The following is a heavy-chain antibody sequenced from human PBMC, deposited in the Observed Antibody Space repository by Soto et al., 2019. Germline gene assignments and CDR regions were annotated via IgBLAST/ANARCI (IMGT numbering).Heavy chain of an antibody. CDR1: GFTFSDYY. V-gene: IGHV3-11*01. Sequence: GGSLRLSCAASGFTFSDYYMSWIRQAPGKGLEWVSYISSSGSTIYYADSVKGRFTISRDNAKNSLYLQMNSLRAEDTAVYYCARGVGVVILLYYYYGMDVWGQGTTVTVSS. CDR3: ARGVGVVILLYYYYGMDV. CDR2: ISSSGSTI. D-gene: IGHD3-3*01. J-gene: IGHJ6*02.